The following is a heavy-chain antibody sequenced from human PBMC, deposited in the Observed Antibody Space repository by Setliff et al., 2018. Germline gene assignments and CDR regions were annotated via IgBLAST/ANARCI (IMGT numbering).Heavy chain of an antibody. V-gene: IGHV4-39*02. D-gene: IGHD3-10*01. CDR3: AKVKKQLLRGFGFDY. J-gene: IGHJ4*02. Sequence: PSETLSLTCTVSGGSINSMSYYWGWIRQPQGKGLEWIGCIYHSGSYKVYADSVKGRFTISRDNSENTLCLQMDSLRVEDTGVYYFAKVKKQLLRGFGFDYWGQGTPVTVSS. CDR1: GGSINSMSYY. CDR2: IYHSGSYK.